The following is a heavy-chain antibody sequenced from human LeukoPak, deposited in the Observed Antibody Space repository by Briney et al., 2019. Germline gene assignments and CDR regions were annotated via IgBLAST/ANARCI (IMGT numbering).Heavy chain of an antibody. J-gene: IGHJ4*02. CDR1: GGSISSYY. V-gene: IGHV4-59*01. CDR3: ARDQGSPGYFDY. CDR2: IYYSGST. Sequence: SETLSLTCTVSGGSISSYYWSWIRQPPGKGLEWIGYIYYSGSTNYNPSLKSRVTISVDTSKNQFSLKLSSVTAADTAVYYCARDQGSPGYFDYWGQGTLVTVSS. D-gene: IGHD1-26*01.